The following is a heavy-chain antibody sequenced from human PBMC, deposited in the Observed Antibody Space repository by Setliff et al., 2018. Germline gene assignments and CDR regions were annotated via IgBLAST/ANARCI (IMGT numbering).Heavy chain of an antibody. V-gene: IGHV3-7*03. J-gene: IGHJ4*02. CDR2: IKQDGSEK. CDR1: GFTFDNYW. Sequence: PGGSLRLSCVASGFTFDNYWMGWVRQPPGKGLEWVANIKQDGSEKYYVDSVKGRFTISRDNSKNTLYLQMNSLRAEDTAIYSCAKFSSVPGSRFFDYWGQGALVTVSS. D-gene: IGHD2-2*01. CDR3: AKFSSVPGSRFFDY.